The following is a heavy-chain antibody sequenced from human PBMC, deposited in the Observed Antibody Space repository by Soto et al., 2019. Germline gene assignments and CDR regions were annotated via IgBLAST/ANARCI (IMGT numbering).Heavy chain of an antibody. V-gene: IGHV1-69*12. CDR3: ARGGGGNSRYYYGMDV. CDR1: GGTFSSYA. J-gene: IGHJ6*02. D-gene: IGHD2-21*02. CDR2: IIPIFGTA. Sequence: QVQLVQSGAEVKKPGSSVKVSCKASGGTFSSYAISWVRQAPGQGLEWMGGIIPIFGTANYAQKFQGRVTSTGDESTRTGYRELSSLRSEDTAVYYCARGGGGNSRYYYGMDVWGQGTTVTVSS.